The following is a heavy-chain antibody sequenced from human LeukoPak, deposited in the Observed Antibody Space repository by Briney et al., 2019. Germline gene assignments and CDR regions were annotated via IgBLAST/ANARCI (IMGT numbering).Heavy chain of an antibody. V-gene: IGHV3-30*02. J-gene: IGHJ4*02. CDR3: AKDRRGSCNAGSCYCCDY. Sequence: GGSLRLSCAASGFTFSSYSMNWVRQAPGKGLEWVAFIRLDGSDEHYADSVKGRFTISRDNSKNTLYLQMNSLRAEDTAVYYCAKDRRGSCNAGSCYCCDYWGRGALVTVSS. D-gene: IGHD2-15*01. CDR1: GFTFSSYS. CDR2: IRLDGSDE.